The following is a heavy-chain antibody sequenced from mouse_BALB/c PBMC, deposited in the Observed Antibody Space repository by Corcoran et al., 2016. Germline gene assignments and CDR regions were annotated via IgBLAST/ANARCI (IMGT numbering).Heavy chain of an antibody. CDR3: GYYFDY. CDR1: GYTFTDYY. Sequence: QVQLQQSGAELARPGASVKLSCKASGYTFTDYYINWVKQRTGQGLEWIGEIYPGSGNTYYNEKFRGKATLTADKSSSTAYMQLSSLTSEDFAVYFCGYYFDYWGQGTTLTVSS. CDR2: IYPGSGNT. V-gene: IGHV1-77*01. J-gene: IGHJ2*01.